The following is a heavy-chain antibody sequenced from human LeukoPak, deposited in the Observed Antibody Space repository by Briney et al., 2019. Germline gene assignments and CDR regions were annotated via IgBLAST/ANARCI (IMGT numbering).Heavy chain of an antibody. CDR1: GGSISSSNW. V-gene: IGHV4-4*02. D-gene: IGHD3-3*01. CDR2: INHSGST. CDR3: ARVRGRIFGVPKGVFDP. J-gene: IGHJ5*02. Sequence: SETLSLTCAVSGGSISSSNWWSWVRQPPGKGLEWIGEINHSGSTNYNPSLKSRVTISVDTSKNQFSLKLSSVTAADTAVYYCARVRGRIFGVPKGVFDPWGQGTLVTVSS.